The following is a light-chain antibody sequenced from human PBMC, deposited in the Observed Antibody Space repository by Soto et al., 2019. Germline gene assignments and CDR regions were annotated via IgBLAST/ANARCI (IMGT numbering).Light chain of an antibody. Sequence: DIQLTQSPSSLSASIGDRVTITCRASQNIATHLNWYRQKPGKSPRLLIHAASTLESEVESRFSGSRSGTDFTLTIASLQTEDFATYYCQQSHSAPLTFGGGTKIEIK. V-gene: IGKV1-39*01. J-gene: IGKJ4*01. CDR3: QQSHSAPLT. CDR2: AAS. CDR1: QNIATH.